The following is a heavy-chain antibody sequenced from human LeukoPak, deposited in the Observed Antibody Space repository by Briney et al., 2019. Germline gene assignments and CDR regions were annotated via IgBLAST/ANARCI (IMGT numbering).Heavy chain of an antibody. J-gene: IGHJ4*02. CDR1: GGSISSYY. V-gene: IGHV4-59*01. CDR2: IYYSGST. D-gene: IGHD3-9*01. Sequence: SSETLSLTCTVSGGSISSYYWSWIRQPPGKGLEWIGYIYYSGSTNYNPSLKSRVTISVDTSKNQFSLKLSSVTAADTAVYYCARGAKYDILTGYSSFDYWGQGTLVTVSS. CDR3: ARGAKYDILTGYSSFDY.